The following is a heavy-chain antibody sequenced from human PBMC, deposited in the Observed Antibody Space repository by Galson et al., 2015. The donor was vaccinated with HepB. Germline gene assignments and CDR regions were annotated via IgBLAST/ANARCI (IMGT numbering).Heavy chain of an antibody. CDR3: AARLLHSGGMDV. CDR1: GFTFSSYW. Sequence: SLRLSCAASGFTFSSYWMHWVRQAPGKGLVWVSRINSDGSSTSYAGSVKGRFTISRDNAKNKLYLQMNSLRAEDTAVYYCAARLLHSGGMDVWGQGPRSPSP. D-gene: IGHD3-10*01. J-gene: IGHJ6*02. CDR2: INSDGSST. V-gene: IGHV3-74*01.